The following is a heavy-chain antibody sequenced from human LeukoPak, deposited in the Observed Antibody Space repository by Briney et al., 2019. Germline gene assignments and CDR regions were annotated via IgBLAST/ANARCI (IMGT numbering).Heavy chain of an antibody. J-gene: IGHJ3*02. CDR1: GFTFDDYA. D-gene: IGHD6-6*01. CDR2: ISWNSGSI. V-gene: IGHV3-9*03. Sequence: QPGRSLRLSCAASGFTFDDYAMHWVRQAPGKGLEWVSGISWNSGSIGYADSVKGRFTISRDNAKNSLYLQMNSLRAEDMALYYCAKDRGSHIAARRWSAFDIWGQGTMVTVSS. CDR3: AKDRGSHIAARRWSAFDI.